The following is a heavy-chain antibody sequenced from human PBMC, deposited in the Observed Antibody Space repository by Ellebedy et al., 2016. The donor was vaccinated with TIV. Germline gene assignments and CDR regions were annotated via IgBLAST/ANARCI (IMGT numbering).Heavy chain of an antibody. J-gene: IGHJ5*02. D-gene: IGHD2-15*01. V-gene: IGHV1-3*04. CDR2: INTGNGDT. CDR1: GYTFTSYA. CDR3: ARDLPECSGGSCYYGWFDP. Sequence: AASVQVSCKASGYTFTSYAMHWVRQAPGQRLQWMGWINTGNGDTKYSQKFQGRVTITRDTSANTAYMELSRLGSEDTAVYYCARDLPECSGGSCYYGWFDPWGQGTLVTVSS.